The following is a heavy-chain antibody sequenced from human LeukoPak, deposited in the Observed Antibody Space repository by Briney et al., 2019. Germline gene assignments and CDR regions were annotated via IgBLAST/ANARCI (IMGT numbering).Heavy chain of an antibody. CDR1: GFTFSSYR. D-gene: IGHD1-26*01. Sequence: GGSLRLSCAASGFTFSSYRMNWVRQAPGMGLEWVANIKQDGSEKYYVDSVKGRFTISRDNAKNSLFLQMNSLRAEDTAVYYCARDTRTFDYWGQGTLVTVSS. CDR2: IKQDGSEK. CDR3: ARDTRTFDY. J-gene: IGHJ4*02. V-gene: IGHV3-7*01.